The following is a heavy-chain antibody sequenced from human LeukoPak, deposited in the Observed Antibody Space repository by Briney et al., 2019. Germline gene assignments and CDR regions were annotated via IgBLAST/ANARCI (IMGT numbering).Heavy chain of an antibody. CDR1: GDSISSSSYY. CDR3: ARAATLILFDC. J-gene: IGHJ4*02. Sequence: KPSETLSLTCTVSGDSISSSSYYWGWIRQPPGKGLEWIGSIYYSGSTYYNPSLKSRVTISVDTSKNQFSLKLSSVTAADTAVYYCARAATLILFDCWGQGALVTVSS. CDR2: IYYSGST. D-gene: IGHD2-15*01. V-gene: IGHV4-39*07.